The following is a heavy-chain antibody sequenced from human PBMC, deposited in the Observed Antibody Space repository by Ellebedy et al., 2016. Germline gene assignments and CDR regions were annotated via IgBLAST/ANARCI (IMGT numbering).Heavy chain of an antibody. J-gene: IGHJ3*02. CDR2: ISYDGSNK. Sequence: GGSLRLSXSASGFTFSSYAMHWVRQAPGKGLEWVAVISYDGSNKYYADSVKGRFTISRDNSKNTLYLQMNSLRAEDTAVYYCAKVFVGYSYGSFAFDIWGQGTMVTVSS. V-gene: IGHV3-30-3*01. CDR3: AKVFVGYSYGSFAFDI. D-gene: IGHD5-18*01. CDR1: GFTFSSYA.